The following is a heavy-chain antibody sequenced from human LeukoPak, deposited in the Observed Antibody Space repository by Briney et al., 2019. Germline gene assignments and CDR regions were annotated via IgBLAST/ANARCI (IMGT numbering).Heavy chain of an antibody. Sequence: GGSLRLSCGASGFSFSSYWMHSVRQAPGKGLMWVSRVNNDGSSTTYADSVEGRFTISRDNARNTLYLQMNSLRAEDTAVYYCARSSYPYYFDYWGQGTLVTVSS. CDR1: GFSFSSYW. CDR3: ARSSYPYYFDY. V-gene: IGHV3-74*01. D-gene: IGHD6-19*01. J-gene: IGHJ4*02. CDR2: VNNDGSST.